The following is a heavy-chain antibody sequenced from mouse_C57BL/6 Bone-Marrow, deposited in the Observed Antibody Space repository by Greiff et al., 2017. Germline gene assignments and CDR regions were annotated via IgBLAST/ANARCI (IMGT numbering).Heavy chain of an antibody. Sequence: VQLQQPGAELVKPGASVKLSCKASGYTFTNYWMHWVKQRPGQGLEWIGMMHPNGGSPDYNEKFKSEATLSVDNSSRTAYMELSSLTSEDSAVYYCARSYDYDDYTMDYGGQGTSATVSS. J-gene: IGHJ4*01. D-gene: IGHD2-4*01. V-gene: IGHV1-64*01. CDR2: MHPNGGSP. CDR1: GYTFTNYW. CDR3: ARSYDYDDYTMDY.